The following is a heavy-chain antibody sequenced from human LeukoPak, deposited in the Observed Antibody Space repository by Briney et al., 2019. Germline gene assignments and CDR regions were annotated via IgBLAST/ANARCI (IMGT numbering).Heavy chain of an antibody. D-gene: IGHD3-9*01. V-gene: IGHV3-30*18. CDR3: AKGLDWASDY. CDR1: GFTFSSYG. CDR2: ISYDGSNK. J-gene: IGHJ4*02. Sequence: PGGSLRLSCAASGFTFSSYGMHWVRQAPGKGLEWVAVISYDGSNKYYADSVKGRFTISRDNSKNTLYLQMNSLRAEDTAVYYCAKGLDWASDYWGQGTLVTVSS.